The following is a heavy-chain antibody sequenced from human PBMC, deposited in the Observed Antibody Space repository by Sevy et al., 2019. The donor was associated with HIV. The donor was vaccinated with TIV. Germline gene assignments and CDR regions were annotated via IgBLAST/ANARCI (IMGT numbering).Heavy chain of an antibody. D-gene: IGHD6-19*01. CDR3: ARTGIAVTGTGFDY. V-gene: IGHV1-69*13. CDR2: IIPIFGTA. J-gene: IGHJ4*02. Sequence: ASVKVSCKASGGTFSSYAIGWVRQAPGQGLEWMGGIIPIFGTANYAQKFQGRVTITADESSSTAYMDLSSLRSDDTGVYYCARTGIAVTGTGFDYWGQGTLVTVSS. CDR1: GGTFSSYA.